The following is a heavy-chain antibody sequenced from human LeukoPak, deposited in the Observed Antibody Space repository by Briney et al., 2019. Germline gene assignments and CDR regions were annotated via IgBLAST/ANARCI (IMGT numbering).Heavy chain of an antibody. V-gene: IGHV4-38-2*02. Sequence: SETLSLTCTVSGYSISSGYYWGWIRQPPGKGLEWIGSIYHSGRTYYNPSLKSRVSMSVDTSKNQFALKLSSVTAADTAVYYCARAYKSSWYHNWFDPWGQGTLVTVSS. CDR1: GYSISSGYY. D-gene: IGHD6-13*01. CDR3: ARAYKSSWYHNWFDP. J-gene: IGHJ5*02. CDR2: IYHSGRT.